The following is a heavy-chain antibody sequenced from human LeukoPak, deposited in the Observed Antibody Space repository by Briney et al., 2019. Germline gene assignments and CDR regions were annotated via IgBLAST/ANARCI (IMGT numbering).Heavy chain of an antibody. J-gene: IGHJ6*02. D-gene: IGHD4-17*01. CDR1: GFTFSSYW. CDR2: INSDGSST. Sequence: GGSLRLSCAASGFTFSSYWMHWVRQAPGKGLVWVSRINSDGSSTSYADSVKGRFTISRDNAKNTLYLQMNSLRAEDTAVYYCARDRHDYGDYYYYYGMDVWGQGTTVTVSS. V-gene: IGHV3-74*01. CDR3: ARDRHDYGDYYYYYGMDV.